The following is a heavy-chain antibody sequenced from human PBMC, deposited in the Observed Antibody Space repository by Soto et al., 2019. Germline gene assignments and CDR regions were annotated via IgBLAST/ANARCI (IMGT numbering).Heavy chain of an antibody. CDR2: IYYSGST. CDR1: GGSISSYY. CDR3: ARFGIAAAGTGYNWLDP. D-gene: IGHD6-13*01. Sequence: SETLSLTCTVSGGSISSYYWSWIRQPPGKGLEWIGYIYYSGSTNYNPSLKSRVTISVDTSKNQFSLKLSSVTAADTAVYYCARFGIAAAGTGYNWLDPWGQRTLVTVSS. J-gene: IGHJ5*02. V-gene: IGHV4-59*01.